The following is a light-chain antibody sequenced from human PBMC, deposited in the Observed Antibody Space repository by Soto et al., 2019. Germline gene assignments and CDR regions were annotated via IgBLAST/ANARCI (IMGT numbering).Light chain of an antibody. J-gene: IGLJ3*02. CDR1: FSNIGSNF. V-gene: IGLV1-47*01. Sequence: QSVLTQPPSASGTPGQTVTIPCSGRFSNIGSNFIYWYQQLPGTAPKLLIYRNNERPSGVPDRFSASKSGTSASLAISGLRSEDEADYHCAAWDDSLSGVVFGGGTKVTVL. CDR2: RNN. CDR3: AAWDDSLSGVV.